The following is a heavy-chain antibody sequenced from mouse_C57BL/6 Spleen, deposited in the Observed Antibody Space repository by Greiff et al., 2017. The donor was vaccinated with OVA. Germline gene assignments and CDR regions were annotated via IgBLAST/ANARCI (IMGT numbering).Heavy chain of an antibody. CDR3: AKPFGSSYGGYAMDY. Sequence: QVQLKQSGPGLVQPSQSLSITCTVSGFSLTSYGVHWVRQPPGKGLEWLGVIWSGGSTDYNAAFISRLSISKDNSKSQVFFKMNSLQADDTAIYYCAKPFGSSYGGYAMDYWGQGTSVTVSS. CDR1: GFSLTSYG. CDR2: IWSGGST. D-gene: IGHD1-1*01. V-gene: IGHV2-4*01. J-gene: IGHJ4*01.